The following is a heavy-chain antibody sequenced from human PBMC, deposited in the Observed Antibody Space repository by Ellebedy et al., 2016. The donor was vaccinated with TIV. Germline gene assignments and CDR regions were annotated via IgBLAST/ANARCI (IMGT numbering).Heavy chain of an antibody. Sequence: GESLKISCAASGFTFSSYSMNWVRQAPGKGLEWVSSISSSSSYIYYADSVKGRFTISRDNAKNSLYLQMNSLRAEDTAVYYCARYLKSGAFDIWGQGTMVTVSS. CDR2: ISSSSSYI. V-gene: IGHV3-21*01. J-gene: IGHJ3*02. CDR3: ARYLKSGAFDI. CDR1: GFTFSSYS.